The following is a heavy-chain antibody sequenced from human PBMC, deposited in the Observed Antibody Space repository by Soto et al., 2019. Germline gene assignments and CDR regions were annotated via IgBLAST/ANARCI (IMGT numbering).Heavy chain of an antibody. J-gene: IGHJ6*02. CDR3: ARDRGNSGWYNREKEPHYSYYGMDV. CDR2: IYYSGST. D-gene: IGHD6-19*01. V-gene: IGHV4-59*01. Sequence: SETLSLTCTVSGGSISSYYWSWIRQPPGKGLEWIGYIYYSGSTNYNPSLKSRVTISVDTSKNQFSLKLSSVTAADTAVYYCARDRGNSGWYNREKEPHYSYYGMDVWGQGTTVTVSS. CDR1: GGSISSYY.